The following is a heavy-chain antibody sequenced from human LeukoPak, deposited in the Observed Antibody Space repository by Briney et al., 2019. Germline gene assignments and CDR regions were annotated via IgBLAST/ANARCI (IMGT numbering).Heavy chain of an antibody. J-gene: IGHJ5*02. D-gene: IGHD6-6*01. CDR1: GGSISGSY. Sequence: SETLSLTCTVSGGSISGSYWSWIRQPPGKALEWIGYIYSSGITNYNPSLKSRVTISVDTSKNQFSLNLDSVTAADTAVYYCARHTAKSYSSSSDWFDPGGQEPWSPSPQ. V-gene: IGHV4-4*09. CDR3: ARHTAKSYSSSSDWFDP. CDR2: IYSSGIT.